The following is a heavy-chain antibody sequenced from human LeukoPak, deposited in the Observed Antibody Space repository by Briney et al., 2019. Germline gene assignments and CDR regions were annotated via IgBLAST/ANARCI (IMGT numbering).Heavy chain of an antibody. CDR2: IYYSGST. Sequence: LRLSCAASGFTFSSYSMNWVRQAPGKGLEWIGSIYYSGSTYYNPSLKSRVTISVDTSKNQFSLKLSSVTAADTAVYYCARHEFAVTTFDYWGQGTLVTVSS. D-gene: IGHD4-17*01. J-gene: IGHJ4*02. V-gene: IGHV4-39*01. CDR1: GFTFSSYSMN. CDR3: ARHEFAVTTFDY.